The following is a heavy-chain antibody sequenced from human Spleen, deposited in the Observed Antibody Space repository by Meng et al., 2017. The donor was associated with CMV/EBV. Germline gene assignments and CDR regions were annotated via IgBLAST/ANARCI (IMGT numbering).Heavy chain of an antibody. CDR2: LNPNSGAT. CDR1: GDTCTGYH. J-gene: IGHJ2*01. V-gene: IGHV1-2*02. CDR3: ARETDYGGLYWYFDL. Sequence: SGDTCTGYHSHWVRQAPGQGLEWMAWLNPNSGATRYAQKFQGRVTMTGDTSLSTAYMEMSSLRSDDTAVYYCARETDYGGLYWYFDLWGRGTLVTVSS. D-gene: IGHD4-23*01.